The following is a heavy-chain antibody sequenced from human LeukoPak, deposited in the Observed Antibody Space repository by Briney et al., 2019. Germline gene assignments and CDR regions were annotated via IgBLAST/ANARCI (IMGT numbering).Heavy chain of an antibody. CDR1: GFTFSGSA. D-gene: IGHD2-2*01. CDR3: ARAMPHDNWFNP. V-gene: IGHV3-73*01. J-gene: IGHJ5*02. Sequence: GGSLRLSCAASGFTFSGSAMHWVRQASGKGLEWVGRIRSKANSYATAYAASVKGRFTISRDDSKNTAYLQMNSLRAEDTAVYYCARAMPHDNWFNPWGQGSLVTVSS. CDR2: IRSKANSYAT.